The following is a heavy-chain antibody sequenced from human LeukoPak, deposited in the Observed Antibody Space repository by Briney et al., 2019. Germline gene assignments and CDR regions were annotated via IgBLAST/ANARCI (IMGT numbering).Heavy chain of an antibody. Sequence: GGSLRLSCAASGFTFSSYSMNWVRQAPGKGLEWVSSISSSSSYIYYADSVKGRFTISRDNAKNSLYLQMNSLRAEDTAVYYCARVVREMATISFDYWGQGTLVTVSS. V-gene: IGHV3-21*01. D-gene: IGHD5-24*01. CDR2: ISSSSSYI. CDR3: ARVVREMATISFDY. J-gene: IGHJ4*02. CDR1: GFTFSSYS.